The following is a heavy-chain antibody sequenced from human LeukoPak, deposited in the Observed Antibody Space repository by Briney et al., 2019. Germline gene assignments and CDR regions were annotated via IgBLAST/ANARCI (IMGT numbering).Heavy chain of an antibody. D-gene: IGHD3-22*01. J-gene: IGHJ5*02. V-gene: IGHV1-69*05. CDR1: GGTFSSYA. CDR2: IIPIFGTA. Sequence: SVKVSCKASGGTFSSYAISWVRQAPGQGLEWMGGIIPIFGTANYAQKFQGRVTITTDESTSTAYMELSSLRSEDTAVYYCARADYYDSSGYYQGGTFDPWGQGTLVTVSS. CDR3: ARADYYDSSGYYQGGTFDP.